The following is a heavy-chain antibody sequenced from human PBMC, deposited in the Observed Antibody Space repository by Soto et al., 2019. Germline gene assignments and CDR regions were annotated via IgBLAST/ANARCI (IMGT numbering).Heavy chain of an antibody. CDR2: INPSGGST. D-gene: IGHD3-10*01. J-gene: IGHJ4*02. CDR1: GYTFTSYY. V-gene: IGHV1-46*01. CDR3: ARGKRSFSGSYGDDY. Sequence: QVQLVQSGAEVKKPGASVKVSCKASGYTFTSYYMHWVRQAPGQGLEWMGIINPSGGSTSYAQKFQGRVTMTRYTSTSTVYMELSRLRSEDTAVYYCARGKRSFSGSYGDDYWGQGTLVTVSS.